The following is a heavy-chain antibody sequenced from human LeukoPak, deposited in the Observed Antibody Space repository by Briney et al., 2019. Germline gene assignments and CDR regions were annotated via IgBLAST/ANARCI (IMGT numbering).Heavy chain of an antibody. CDR3: ARRYNESPRDIRFDH. CDR1: GGSISFYH. V-gene: IGHV4-59*01. Sequence: SETLSLTCTVSGGSISFYHWSWIRQPPGKGLEWIAYVDYTGSANYNPSLKSRVSILLDTSKNQSSLQLRSVTAADTAVYYCARRYNESPRDIRFDHWGQGTLVTVSS. J-gene: IGHJ4*02. D-gene: IGHD1-1*01. CDR2: VDYTGSA.